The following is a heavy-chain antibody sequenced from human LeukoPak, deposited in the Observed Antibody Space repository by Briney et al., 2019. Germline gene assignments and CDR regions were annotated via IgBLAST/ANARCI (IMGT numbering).Heavy chain of an antibody. J-gene: IGHJ4*02. CDR3: ARVGYSYGPLEFDY. CDR2: ISSSSYSI. Sequence: GSLRLSCAASGFILSSYSMNWVRQAPGKGLGWVSSISSSSYSIKYADSLKGRFTISRDNAKNSLYLQMNSLRAEDTAVYYCARVGYSYGPLEFDYWGQGTLVTVSS. V-gene: IGHV3-21*01. CDR1: GFILSSYS. D-gene: IGHD5-18*01.